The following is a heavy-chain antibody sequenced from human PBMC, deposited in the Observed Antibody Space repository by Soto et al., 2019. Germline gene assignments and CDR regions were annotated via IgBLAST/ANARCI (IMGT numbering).Heavy chain of an antibody. CDR1: GDSINNRSYY. CDR2: IYYSGST. Sequence: SETLSLTCTVTGDSINNRSYYWGWIRQPPGKGLEWIGSIYYSGSTYNNPSLKSRVSMSVDTSKSQFSLKLRSVTAADTALYYCARQRTSVVTQAYFDSWGQGSLVTVSS. CDR3: ARQRTSVVTQAYFDS. J-gene: IGHJ4*02. V-gene: IGHV4-39*01. D-gene: IGHD2-21*02.